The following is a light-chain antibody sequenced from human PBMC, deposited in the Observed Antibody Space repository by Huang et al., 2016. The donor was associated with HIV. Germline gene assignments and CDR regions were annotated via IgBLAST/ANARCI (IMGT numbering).Light chain of an antibody. CDR1: QSVDNY. V-gene: IGKV3-11*01. CDR3: QHRSTWPMT. CDR2: DAS. Sequence: EIVLTQSPATLSLSPGDKATLSCRASQSVDNYLAWYQKKPGQAPRLLIYDASNRATGIPARFSGSGSETDFTLTISSLEPEDFAVYYCQHRSTWPMTFGQGTKVGIK. J-gene: IGKJ1*01.